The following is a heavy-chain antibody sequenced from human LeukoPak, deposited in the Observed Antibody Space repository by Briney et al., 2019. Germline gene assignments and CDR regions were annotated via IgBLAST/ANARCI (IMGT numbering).Heavy chain of an antibody. V-gene: IGHV3-30*02. J-gene: IGHJ6*03. CDR2: IRYDGSNK. Sequence: HSGGSLRLSCAASGFTFSSYGMHWVRQAPGKGLEWVAFIRYDGSNKYYADSVKGRFTISRDNSKDTLYLQMNSLRAEDTAVYYCAKDGYCSSTSCYNYYYYMDVWGKGTTVTVSS. D-gene: IGHD2-2*03. CDR1: GFTFSSYG. CDR3: AKDGYCSSTSCYNYYYYMDV.